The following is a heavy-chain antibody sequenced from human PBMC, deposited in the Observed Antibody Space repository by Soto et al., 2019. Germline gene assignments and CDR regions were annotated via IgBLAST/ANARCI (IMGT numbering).Heavy chain of an antibody. CDR1: GFTFSSYA. J-gene: IGHJ4*02. CDR2: ISGSGGST. CDR3: AKDGYKYYYDSSGYYYSARTLSYFED. Sequence: GGSLRLSCAASGFTFSSYAMSWVRQAPGKGLEWVSAISGSGGSTYYADSVKGRFTISRDNSKNTLYLQMNSLRAEDTAVYYCAKDGYKYYYDSSGYYYSARTLSYFEDWGQGTRVTVSS. V-gene: IGHV3-23*01. D-gene: IGHD3-22*01.